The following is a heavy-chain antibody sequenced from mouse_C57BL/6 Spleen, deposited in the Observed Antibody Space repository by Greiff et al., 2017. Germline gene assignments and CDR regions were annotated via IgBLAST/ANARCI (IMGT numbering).Heavy chain of an antibody. Sequence: VQLQQSGADLVKPGASVKLSCTASGFTFNDYYMPWVKQRPEQGLEWIGRIDPDDGKTKYAPKFQGKATITVDTSSNTACLQLSSLTSEDTAVYYCAREYYYGSSADVWGTGTTVTVSS. CDR1: GFTFNDYY. CDR2: IDPDDGKT. CDR3: AREYYYGSSADV. D-gene: IGHD1-1*01. V-gene: IGHV14-2*01. J-gene: IGHJ1*03.